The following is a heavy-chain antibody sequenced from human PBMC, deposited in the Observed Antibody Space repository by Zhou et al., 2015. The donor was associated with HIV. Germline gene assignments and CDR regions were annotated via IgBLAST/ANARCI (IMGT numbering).Heavy chain of an antibody. V-gene: IGHV1-58*01. J-gene: IGHJ3*02. CDR2: IVVGSGNT. Sequence: QMQLVQSGPEVKKPGTSVKVSCKASGFTFTSSAVQWVRQARGQRLEWIGWIVVGSGNTNYAQKFQERVTITRDMSTSTAYMELSSLRSEDTAVYYCARSSGTYDYAFDIWGQGTNLLVSS. CDR1: GFTFTSSA. D-gene: IGHD6-19*01. CDR3: ARSSGTYDYAFDI.